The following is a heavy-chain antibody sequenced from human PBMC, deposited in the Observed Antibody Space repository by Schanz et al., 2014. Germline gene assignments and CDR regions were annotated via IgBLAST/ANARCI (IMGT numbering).Heavy chain of an antibody. V-gene: IGHV3-30*03. CDR3: ARDHTTESYYSAGPPIDY. CDR1: GFTFSSYA. CDR2: VSSDGNND. J-gene: IGHJ4*02. Sequence: VQLAESGGGLVQPGGSLRLSCAASGFTFSSYALHWVRQAPGKGLEWVALVSSDGNNDYYTDSVKGRFTISRDNSKNTLYLQMNSLRAEDTAVYYCARDHTTESYYSAGPPIDYWGQGTLLNVSS. D-gene: IGHD1-26*01.